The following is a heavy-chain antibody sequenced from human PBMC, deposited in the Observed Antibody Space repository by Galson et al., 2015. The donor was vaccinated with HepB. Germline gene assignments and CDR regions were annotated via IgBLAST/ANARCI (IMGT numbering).Heavy chain of an antibody. CDR3: AGGEDPRSRITTFGVVRYYYYYMDV. V-gene: IGHV1-69*04. CDR1: GGTFSSYA. Sequence: SVKVSCKASGGTFSSYAISWVRQAPGQGLEWMGRIIPILGIANYAQKFQGRVTITADKSTSTAYMELSSLRSEDTAVYYCAGGEDPRSRITTFGVVRYYYYYMDVWGKGTTVTVSS. D-gene: IGHD3-3*01. J-gene: IGHJ6*03. CDR2: IIPILGIA.